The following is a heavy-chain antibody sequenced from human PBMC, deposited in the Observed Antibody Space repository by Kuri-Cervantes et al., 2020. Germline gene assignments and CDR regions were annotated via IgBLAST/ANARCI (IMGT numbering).Heavy chain of an antibody. V-gene: IGHV1-8*01. CDR2: ISAYNGNT. CDR1: GDIFTSIE. Sequence: ASVKVSCKASGDIFTSIEINWVRQATGQGLEWMGWISAYNGNTNYAQKLQGRVTITRDRSMSTAYMELSSLRSEDTAVYYCARSAVVTPSYYYYGMDVWGQGTTVTVSS. J-gene: IGHJ6*02. D-gene: IGHD4-23*01. CDR3: ARSAVVTPSYYYYGMDV.